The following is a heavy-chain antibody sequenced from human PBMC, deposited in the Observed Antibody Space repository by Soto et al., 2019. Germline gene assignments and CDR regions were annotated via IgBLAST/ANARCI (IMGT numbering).Heavy chain of an antibody. CDR2: IKQDRSEI. J-gene: IGHJ4*02. V-gene: IGHV3-7*01. D-gene: IGHD5-12*01. CDR1: GFTFKYFW. CDR3: ARLGNSGYGDFDY. Sequence: GGSLRLSCATSGFTFKYFWMSWVRQAPGKGLEWVVNIKQDRSEIYYADSVKGRFTISRDNARNSLDLQMISLRAEDTAVYYCARLGNSGYGDFDYWGQGILVTVSS.